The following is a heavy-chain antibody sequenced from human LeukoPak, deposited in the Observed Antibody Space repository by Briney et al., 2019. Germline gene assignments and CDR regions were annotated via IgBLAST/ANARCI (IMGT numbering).Heavy chain of an antibody. CDR1: GDSINSGGYF. CDR3: ASTLRWLAFEY. J-gene: IGHJ4*02. D-gene: IGHD6-19*01. CDR2: IYYSGST. V-gene: IGHV4-31*03. Sequence: SETLSLTCTVSGDSINSGGYFWSWIRQHPGKGLEWIGYIYYSGSTYYNPSLKSRVTISVDTSKNQFSLKLSSVTAADTAVYYCASTLRWLAFEYWGQGTLVTVSS.